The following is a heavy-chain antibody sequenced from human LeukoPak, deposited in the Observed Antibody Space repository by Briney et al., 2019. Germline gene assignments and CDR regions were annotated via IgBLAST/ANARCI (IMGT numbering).Heavy chain of an antibody. D-gene: IGHD4/OR15-4a*01. Sequence: PGRSLRLSCAASGFTFSSYPMHWVRQAPGKGLECVAVISDDGTNKYYANSVKGRFTISRDNSKNTLYLQMNSLRAEDTAVYYCARGRYGDNGAFDIWGQGTMVTVSS. J-gene: IGHJ3*02. CDR1: GFTFSSYP. CDR2: ISDDGTNK. CDR3: ARGRYGDNGAFDI. V-gene: IGHV3-30*04.